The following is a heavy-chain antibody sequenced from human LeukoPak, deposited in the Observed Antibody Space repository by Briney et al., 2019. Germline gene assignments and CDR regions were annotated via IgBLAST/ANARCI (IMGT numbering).Heavy chain of an antibody. J-gene: IGHJ4*02. CDR3: ARGYSMIRGDLFDY. V-gene: IGHV1-2*02. D-gene: IGHD3-10*01. CDR1: GYTVSASY. Sequence: APVEASCNASGYTVSASYMHAGRESPGHRGRGRGWINPNSVGTHYAQKFQGRVNITRDTSISTAYMEMSRLSSEDTAVYYCARGYSMIRGDLFDYWRQGTLVSDSS. CDR2: INPNSVGT.